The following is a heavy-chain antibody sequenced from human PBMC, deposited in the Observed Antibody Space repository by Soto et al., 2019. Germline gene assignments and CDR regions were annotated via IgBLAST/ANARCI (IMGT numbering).Heavy chain of an antibody. CDR1: GFIFSSYS. J-gene: IGHJ4*02. V-gene: IGHV3-21*01. D-gene: IGHD1-26*01. Sequence: EVQLVESGGGLVKPGGFLRLSCAASGFIFSSYSMNWVRQAPGKGLEWVSSISTVSSYIYYADSVKGRFTISRDNAKNSLYLQMNSLRSEDTAVYYCATGREGGDWGQRTLVTVSS. CDR2: ISTVSSYI. CDR3: ATGREGGD.